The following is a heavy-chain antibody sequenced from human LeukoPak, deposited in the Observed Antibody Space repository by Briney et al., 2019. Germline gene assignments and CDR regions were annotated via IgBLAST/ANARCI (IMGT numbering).Heavy chain of an antibody. D-gene: IGHD6-19*01. J-gene: IGHJ4*02. CDR1: GFTVSSNY. V-gene: IGHV3-30-3*01. Sequence: GGSLRLSCAASGFTVSSNYMSWVRQAPGKGLEWVAVISYDGGNKYYADSVKGRFTISRDNSKNTLYLQMNSLRAEDTAVYYCARVEAVAASFDYWGQGTLVTVSS. CDR2: ISYDGGNK. CDR3: ARVEAVAASFDY.